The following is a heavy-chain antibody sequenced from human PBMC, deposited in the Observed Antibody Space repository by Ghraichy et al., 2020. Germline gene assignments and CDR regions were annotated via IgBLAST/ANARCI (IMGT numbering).Heavy chain of an antibody. CDR1: GFTFSNAW. D-gene: IGHD4-17*01. J-gene: IGHJ4*02. Sequence: GGSLRLSCAASGFTFSNAWMSWVRQAPGKGLEWVGRIKSKTDGGTTDYAAPVKGRFTISRDDSKNTLYLQMNSLKTEDTAVYYCTTDMINGDYLDYWGQGTLVTVSS. V-gene: IGHV3-15*01. CDR2: IKSKTDGGTT. CDR3: TTDMINGDYLDY.